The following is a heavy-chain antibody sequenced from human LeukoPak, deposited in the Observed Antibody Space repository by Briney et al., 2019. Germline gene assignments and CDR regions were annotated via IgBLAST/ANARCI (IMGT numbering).Heavy chain of an antibody. CDR1: AFTFRSYA. Sequence: GGSLRLSCAASAFTFRSYAMSWARQAGGKGLEWVSAISGSGGSTYYADSVKGRFTISRDNSKNTLYLQMSSLRVEDTAIYYCAKERQTTTAFDSWGQGTLVTVSS. D-gene: IGHD4-17*01. CDR3: AKERQTTTAFDS. CDR2: ISGSGGST. V-gene: IGHV3-23*01. J-gene: IGHJ4*02.